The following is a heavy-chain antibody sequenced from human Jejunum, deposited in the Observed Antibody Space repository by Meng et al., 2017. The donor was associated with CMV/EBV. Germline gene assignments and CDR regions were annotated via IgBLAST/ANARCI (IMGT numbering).Heavy chain of an antibody. CDR2: TRFDGRHS. Sequence: DMHWVRQAPGKGLEWVAFTRFDGRHSYNADSVRGRFTSSRDNSKNTLYLQMNRLRAEDTAVYYCAKERRLGSTYYFDSSGYYFDSWGQRSLVTVSS. CDR3: AKERRLGSTYYFDSSGYYFDS. D-gene: IGHD3-22*01. CDR1: D. J-gene: IGHJ4*02. V-gene: IGHV3-30*02.